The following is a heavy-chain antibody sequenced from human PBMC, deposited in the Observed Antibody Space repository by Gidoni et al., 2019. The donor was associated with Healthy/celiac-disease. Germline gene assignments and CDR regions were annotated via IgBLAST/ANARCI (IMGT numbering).Heavy chain of an antibody. CDR3: ATGPRGRVAVARLDY. CDR1: GFTFSSYW. Sequence: EVQLVESGGGLVQPGGSLRLSFAASGFTFSSYWMHWVRQAPGKGLVWVSRINSDGSSTSYADSVKGRFTISRDNAKNTLYLQMNSLRAEDTAVYYCATGPRGRVAVARLDYWGQGTLVTVSS. CDR2: INSDGSST. D-gene: IGHD6-19*01. V-gene: IGHV3-74*01. J-gene: IGHJ4*02.